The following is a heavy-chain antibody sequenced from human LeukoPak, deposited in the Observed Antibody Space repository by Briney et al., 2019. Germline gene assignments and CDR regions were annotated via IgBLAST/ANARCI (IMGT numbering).Heavy chain of an antibody. CDR1: GFTFSSYA. J-gene: IGHJ3*02. D-gene: IGHD1-1*01. CDR2: ISGSGGST. Sequence: GGSLRLSCAASGFTFSSYAMSWVRQAPGKGLEWVSAISGSGGSTYYADSVKGRFAISRDNSKNTLYLQMTGLRAGDTAEYYCAKSLFTSATGTGRAFHIWGQGTMITVSS. CDR3: AKSLFTSATGTGRAFHI. V-gene: IGHV3-23*01.